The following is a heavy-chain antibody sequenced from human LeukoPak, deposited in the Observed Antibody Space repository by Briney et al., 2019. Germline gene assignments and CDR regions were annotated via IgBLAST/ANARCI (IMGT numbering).Heavy chain of an antibody. V-gene: IGHV3-74*01. D-gene: IGHD5-18*01. CDR3: AKGGWDTAMGVSYYYYGMDV. CDR2: INPDGSTT. J-gene: IGHJ6*02. Sequence: GGSLRLSCAASGFTFSTYWMHWVRQAPGQGLVWVSRINPDGSTTDYAGSVKGRFTISRDNSKNTLYLQMNSLRAEDTAVYYCAKGGWDTAMGVSYYYYGMDVWGQGTTVTVSS. CDR1: GFTFSTYW.